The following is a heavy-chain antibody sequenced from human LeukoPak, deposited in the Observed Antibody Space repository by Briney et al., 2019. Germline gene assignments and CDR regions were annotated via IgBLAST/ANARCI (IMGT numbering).Heavy chain of an antibody. CDR1: AFTFSSYA. V-gene: IGHV3-30*18. CDR3: AKSGRRGYSYGYRFKYYYDY. Sequence: PGGSLSPSCAAAAFTFSSYAMHWVRQAAGKGLEWVAVISYDGSNKYYADSVKGRFTISRDNSKNTLYLQMNSLRAEDTAVYYCAKSGRRGYSYGYRFKYYYDYWGQGTLVTVSS. CDR2: ISYDGSNK. D-gene: IGHD5-18*01. J-gene: IGHJ4*02.